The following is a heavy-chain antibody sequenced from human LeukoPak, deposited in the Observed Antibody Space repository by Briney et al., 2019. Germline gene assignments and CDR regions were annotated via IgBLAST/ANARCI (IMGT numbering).Heavy chain of an antibody. J-gene: IGHJ3*02. D-gene: IGHD5-18*01. CDR2: IYYSGST. Sequence: SETLSLTCTVSGDSISSYYWSWIRQPPGKGLEWIGYIYYSGSTNYNPSLKSRVTISVDTSKNQFSLKLSSVTAADTAVYYCARELRGYSYSAFDIWGQGTMVTVSS. CDR3: ARELRGYSYSAFDI. V-gene: IGHV4-59*01. CDR1: GDSISSYY.